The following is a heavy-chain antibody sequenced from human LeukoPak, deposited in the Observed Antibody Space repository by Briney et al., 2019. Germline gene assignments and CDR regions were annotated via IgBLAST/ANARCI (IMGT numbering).Heavy chain of an antibody. D-gene: IGHD3-3*01. CDR1: GFTFSSYT. CDR3: VRGAAGYDSWSGYYDY. J-gene: IGHJ4*02. CDR2: ITSNGGST. V-gene: IGHV3-64D*09. Sequence: GGSLRLSCSASGFTFSSYTMHWVRQAPGKGLEFVSSITSNGGSTYYADSVRGRFTISRDNSKNTLYLQMSGLRAEDTAVYYCVRGAAGYDSWSGYYDYWGQGTLVTVSS.